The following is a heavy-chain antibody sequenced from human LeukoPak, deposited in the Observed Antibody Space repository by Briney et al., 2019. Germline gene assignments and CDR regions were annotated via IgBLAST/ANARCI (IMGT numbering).Heavy chain of an antibody. D-gene: IGHD3-9*01. CDR3: VRDAGVLTGYYDY. V-gene: IGHV4-59*02. CDR1: GGSVSTYY. CDR2: IYYSGST. J-gene: IGHJ4*02. Sequence: SETLSLTCTVSGGSVSTYYWNWIRQPPGKGLEWIGYIYYSGSTNYNPSLKSRLTISVDTSNNQFSLKLSSVTAADTAVYYCVRDAGVLTGYYDYWGQGTLVTVSS.